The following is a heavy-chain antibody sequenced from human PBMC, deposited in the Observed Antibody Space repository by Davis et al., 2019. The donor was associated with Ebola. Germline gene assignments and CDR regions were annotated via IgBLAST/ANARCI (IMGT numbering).Heavy chain of an antibody. V-gene: IGHV3-30-3*01. D-gene: IGHD3-3*01. CDR2: ISYDGSNK. Sequence: GGSLRLSCAASGFTFSSYAMHWVRQAPGKGLEWVAVISYDGSNKYYADSVKGRFTISRDNSKNTLYLQMNSLRAEDTAVYYCAREVAYYDFWSGYYTEAYNWFDPWGQGTLVTVSS. CDR3: AREVAYYDFWSGYYTEAYNWFDP. CDR1: GFTFSSYA. J-gene: IGHJ5*02.